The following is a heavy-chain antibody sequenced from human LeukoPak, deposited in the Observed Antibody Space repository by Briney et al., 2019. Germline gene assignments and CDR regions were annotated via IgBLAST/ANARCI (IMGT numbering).Heavy chain of an antibody. CDR2: IYYSGST. Sequence: SETLSLTCTVSGGSISSSSYSWGWIRQPPGKGLEWIGTIYYSGSTYYNPSLKSRVTISVDTSKNQLSLKLSSVTAADTAVYYCARDLEFDSDIFHDAFDIWGQGTMVTVSS. D-gene: IGHD3-3*01. CDR3: ARDLEFDSDIFHDAFDI. CDR1: GGSISSSSYS. V-gene: IGHV4-39*02. J-gene: IGHJ3*02.